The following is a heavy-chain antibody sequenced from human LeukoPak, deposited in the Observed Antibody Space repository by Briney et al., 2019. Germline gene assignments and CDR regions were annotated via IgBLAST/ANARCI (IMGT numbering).Heavy chain of an antibody. CDR1: GFTFNRYW. CDR3: ARVEASGYDYGAFDY. V-gene: IGHV3-7*01. Sequence: GGSLRLSCAASGFTFNRYWMSWVRQAPGRGLEWVANIKQDGSEKYYVDSVKGRFTISRDNAKHSLYLQMNSLRAEDTAVYYCARVEASGYDYGAFDYWGQGTLVTVSS. CDR2: IKQDGSEK. J-gene: IGHJ4*02. D-gene: IGHD5-12*01.